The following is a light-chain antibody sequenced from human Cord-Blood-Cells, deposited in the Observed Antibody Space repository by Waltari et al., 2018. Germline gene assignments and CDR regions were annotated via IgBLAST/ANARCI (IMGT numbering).Light chain of an antibody. CDR2: GAS. CDR1: QSVSSN. CDR3: QQYNNWPPWT. V-gene: IGKV3-15*01. J-gene: IGKJ1*01. Sequence: EIVMTQSPATLSVSPGXRXTLSGRASQSVSSNLAWYQQKPGQAPRLLIYGASTRATGIPARFSGSGSGTEFTLTISSLQSEDFAVYYCQQYNNWPPWTFGQGTKVEIK.